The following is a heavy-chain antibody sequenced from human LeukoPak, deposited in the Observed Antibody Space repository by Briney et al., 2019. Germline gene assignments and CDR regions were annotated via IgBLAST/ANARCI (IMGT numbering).Heavy chain of an antibody. D-gene: IGHD1-26*01. J-gene: IGHJ4*02. CDR2: IYSGGST. Sequence: GGSLRLSCAASGFTFSSYWMSWVRQAPGKGLEWVSVIYSGGSTYYADSVKGRFTISRDNSKNTLYLQMNRLRAEDTAVYYCARAGSGSYYYFDYWGQGTLVTVSS. CDR1: GFTFSSYW. CDR3: ARAGSGSYYYFDY. V-gene: IGHV3-66*01.